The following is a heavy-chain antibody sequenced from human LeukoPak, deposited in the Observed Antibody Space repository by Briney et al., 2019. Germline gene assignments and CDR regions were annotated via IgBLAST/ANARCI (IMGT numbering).Heavy chain of an antibody. CDR2: IYPGDSDT. J-gene: IGHJ6*03. CDR3: ARVSYSSSWYFSDYYYYMDV. V-gene: IGHV5-51*01. CDR1: GFSFTSYW. D-gene: IGHD6-13*01. Sequence: GESLKISCKGSGFSFTSYWIGWVRQMPGKGLEWMGIIYPGDSDTRYSPSFQGQVTISADKSISTAYLQWSSLKASDTAMYYCARVSYSSSWYFSDYYYYMDVWGKGTTVTVSS.